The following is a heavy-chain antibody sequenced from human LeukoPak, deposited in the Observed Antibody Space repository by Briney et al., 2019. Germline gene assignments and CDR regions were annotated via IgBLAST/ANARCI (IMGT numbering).Heavy chain of an antibody. V-gene: IGHV3-74*01. CDR3: ARAGYYRFDY. CDR2: INPDGSST. CDR1: GFTFSSYL. J-gene: IGHJ4*02. Sequence: GGSLRLSCAASGFTFSSYLLHWVRQAPGKGLVWVSRINPDGSSTSCADSAKGRFTISRDNAKNTLYLQPNSLRADDTAVYYCARAGYYRFDYWGQGTVVTVSS. D-gene: IGHD2-15*01.